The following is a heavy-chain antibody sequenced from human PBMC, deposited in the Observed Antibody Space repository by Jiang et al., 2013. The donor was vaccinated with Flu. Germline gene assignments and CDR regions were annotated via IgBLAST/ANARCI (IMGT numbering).Heavy chain of an antibody. CDR2: ISSSSSYI. D-gene: IGHD2-2*01. CDR3: ARERSGYCSSTSCYERHYYYYGMDV. J-gene: IGHJ6*04. CDR1: GFTFSSYS. Sequence: RLSCAASGFTFSSYSMNWVRQAPGKGLEWVSSISSSSSYIYYADSVKGRFTISRDNAKNSLYLQMNSLRAEDTAVYYCARERSGYCSSTSCYERHYYYYGMDVWGKGTTVTVSS. V-gene: IGHV3-21*01.